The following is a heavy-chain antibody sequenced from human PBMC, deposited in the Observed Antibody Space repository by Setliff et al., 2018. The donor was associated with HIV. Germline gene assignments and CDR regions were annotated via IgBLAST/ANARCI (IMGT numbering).Heavy chain of an antibody. CDR3: ARVGAYCGGDCCSWAAFDI. CDR1: GYTFTSYY. Sequence: ASVKVSCKASGYTFTSYYMHWVRQAPGQGLEWMGIINPSGGSTSYAQKFQGRVTMTRDTSTSTVYMELSSLRSEDTAVYYCARVGAYCGGDCCSWAAFDIWGQGTMVTVSS. V-gene: IGHV1-46*01. D-gene: IGHD2-21*02. CDR2: INPSGGST. J-gene: IGHJ3*02.